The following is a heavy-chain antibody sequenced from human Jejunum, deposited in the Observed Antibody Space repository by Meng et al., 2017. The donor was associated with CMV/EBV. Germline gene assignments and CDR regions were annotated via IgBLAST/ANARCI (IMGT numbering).Heavy chain of an antibody. CDR3: ARDIYEVVVAGLDV. Sequence: SGFSFSNYAMHRVRQAPGKGLEWLAIMSFDGINKYYADSVKGRFTISRDNSKNTLYLQMNSLRVEDTAVYYCARDIYEVVVAGLDVWGQGTTVTVSS. J-gene: IGHJ6*02. CDR1: GFSFSNYA. CDR2: MSFDGINK. V-gene: IGHV3-30*03. D-gene: IGHD2-15*01.